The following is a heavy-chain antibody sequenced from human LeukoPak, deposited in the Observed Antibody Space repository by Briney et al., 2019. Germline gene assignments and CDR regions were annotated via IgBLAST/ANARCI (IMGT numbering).Heavy chain of an antibody. CDR3: AKDQQQLAFDY. Sequence: PGGSLRLSCAASGFTFSSYAMSWVRQAPGKGLEWVSVISSSGLSTYYAVSVKGRFTISRDNSKNTLYLEINSLRAEDTAIYYCAKDQQQLAFDYWGQGTLVTVSS. J-gene: IGHJ4*02. CDR2: ISSSGLST. V-gene: IGHV3-23*01. D-gene: IGHD6-13*01. CDR1: GFTFSSYA.